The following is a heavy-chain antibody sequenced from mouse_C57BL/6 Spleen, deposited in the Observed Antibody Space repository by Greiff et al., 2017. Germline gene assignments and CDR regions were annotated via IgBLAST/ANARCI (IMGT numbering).Heavy chain of an antibody. Sequence: VQLQQPGAELVRPGSSVKLSCKASGYTFTSYWMHWVKQRPIQGLEWIGNIDPSDSETHYNQKFKDKATLTVDKSSSTAYMQLSSLTSEDSAVYYCAKGDYYGSGFDYWGQGTTLTVSS. D-gene: IGHD1-1*01. CDR1: GYTFTSYW. V-gene: IGHV1-52*01. J-gene: IGHJ2*01. CDR3: AKGDYYGSGFDY. CDR2: IDPSDSET.